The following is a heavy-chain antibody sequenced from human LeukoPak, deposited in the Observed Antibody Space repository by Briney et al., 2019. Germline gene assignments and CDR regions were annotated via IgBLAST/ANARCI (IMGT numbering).Heavy chain of an antibody. J-gene: IGHJ4*02. CDR3: ARDGLATGVDY. CDR1: GFTVSDNY. CDR2: IYSGGNT. Sequence: GGSLRLSCAASGFTVSDNYMTWVRQAPGMGLEWVSVIYSGGNTYYADSVKGRFTISRDNSKNTLYLQVDSLRAEDTAVYYCARDGLATGVDYWGQGTLVTVSS. V-gene: IGHV3-53*01. D-gene: IGHD7-27*01.